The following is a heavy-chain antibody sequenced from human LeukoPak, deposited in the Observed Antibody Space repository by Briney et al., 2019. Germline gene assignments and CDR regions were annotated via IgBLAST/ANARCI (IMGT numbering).Heavy chain of an antibody. J-gene: IGHJ5*02. CDR3: ATSDIHAMVQAPGWFDP. D-gene: IGHD3-10*01. CDR2: FDPEDGET. V-gene: IGHV1-24*01. Sequence: ASVKVSCKVSGYTLTELSMHWVRQAPGKGLEWMGGFDPEDGETIYAQKFQGRGTMTEHTSNDTASMELSSLRSEDTAVYYCATSDIHAMVQAPGWFDPWGQGTLVTVSS. CDR1: GYTLTELS.